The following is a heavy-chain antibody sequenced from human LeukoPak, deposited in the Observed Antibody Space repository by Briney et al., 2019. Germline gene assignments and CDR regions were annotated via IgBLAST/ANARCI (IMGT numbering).Heavy chain of an antibody. J-gene: IGHJ2*01. Sequence: GRSLRLSCAASGFTFDDYAMHWVRQAPGRGLEWVSAISGSGGSTYYTDPVKGRFTISRDNSKNTLYLQMNSLRAEDTAVYYCAKHSTGVECWGRGTLVTVSS. CDR1: GFTFDDYA. V-gene: IGHV3-23*01. CDR2: ISGSGGST. D-gene: IGHD3-10*01. CDR3: AKHSTGVEC.